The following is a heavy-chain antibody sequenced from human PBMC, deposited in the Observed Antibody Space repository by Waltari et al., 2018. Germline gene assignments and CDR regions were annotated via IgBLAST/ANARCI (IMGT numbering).Heavy chain of an antibody. CDR2: IIPIFGTA. CDR1: GGTFSSYA. V-gene: IGHV1-69*05. J-gene: IGHJ4*02. CDR3: AKDGGGFWSGYPGSYYYDN. Sequence: QVQLVQSGAEVKKPGSSVKVSCKASGGTFSSYAISWVRQAPGQGLEWMGGIIPIFGTANYEQKFQGRVTITTDESTSTAYMELNSLRAEDTAVYYCAKDGGGFWSGYPGSYYYDNWGEGTLVTVSS. D-gene: IGHD3-3*01.